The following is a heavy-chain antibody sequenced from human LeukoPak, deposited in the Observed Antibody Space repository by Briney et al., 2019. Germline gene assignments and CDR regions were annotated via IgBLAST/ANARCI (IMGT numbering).Heavy chain of an antibody. V-gene: IGHV3-73*01. Sequence: GGSLRLSCAASGFTFSGSAMHWVRQASGKGLEGVGRIRSKTNDYATAYAASVKGRFTISRDDSKNTAYLQMNNLKTEDTAVYYCTRIGPTTADYWGQGTLVTVSS. J-gene: IGHJ4*02. CDR1: GFTFSGSA. CDR3: TRIGPTTADY. CDR2: IRSKTNDYAT. D-gene: IGHD5-12*01.